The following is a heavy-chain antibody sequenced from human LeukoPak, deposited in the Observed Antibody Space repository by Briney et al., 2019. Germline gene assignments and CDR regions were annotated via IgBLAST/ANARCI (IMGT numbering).Heavy chain of an antibody. D-gene: IGHD3-9*01. CDR1: GFTFSSYW. CDR3: ARGRYFDDYYYYYGMDV. J-gene: IGHJ6*02. Sequence: QPGGSLRLSCAASGFTFSSYWMHWVRQATGKGLVWVSRINSDGSSTSYADSVKGRFTISRDNAKNTLYLQMNSLRAEDTAVYYCARGRYFDDYYYYYGMDVWGQGTTVTVSS. V-gene: IGHV3-74*01. CDR2: INSDGSST.